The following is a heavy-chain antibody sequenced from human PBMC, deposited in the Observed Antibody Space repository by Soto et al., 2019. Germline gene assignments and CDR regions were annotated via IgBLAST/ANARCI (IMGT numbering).Heavy chain of an antibody. D-gene: IGHD6-6*01. CDR2: IYPGDSDT. Sequence: PGESLKISCKGSGYSFTSYWIGWVRQMPGKDLEWMGIIYPGDSDTRYSPYFQGQVTISADKSISTAYLQWSSLKASDTAMYYCARWYSSSSVGQYYYYYYGMDVWGQGTTVTVSS. CDR1: GYSFTSYW. J-gene: IGHJ6*02. CDR3: ARWYSSSSVGQYYYYYYGMDV. V-gene: IGHV5-51*01.